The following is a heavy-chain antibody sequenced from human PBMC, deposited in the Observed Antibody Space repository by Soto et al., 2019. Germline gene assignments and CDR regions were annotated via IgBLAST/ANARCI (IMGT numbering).Heavy chain of an antibody. V-gene: IGHV3-30-3*01. CDR1: GFTFSSYD. J-gene: IGHJ4*02. CDR3: ARGITMVRGVIIDYFDY. Sequence: QVQLVESGGGVVQPERSLRLSCAASGFTFSSYDIHWVRQAPGKGLEWVVVISYDGSNKYYADSVKGRFTISRVNSKNTLYLQMNSLRTEDTAVYFCARGITMVRGVIIDYFDYWGQGILVTVSS. CDR2: ISYDGSNK. D-gene: IGHD3-10*01.